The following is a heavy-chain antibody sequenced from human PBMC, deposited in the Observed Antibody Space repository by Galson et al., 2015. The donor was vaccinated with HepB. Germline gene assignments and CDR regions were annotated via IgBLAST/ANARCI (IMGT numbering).Heavy chain of an antibody. V-gene: IGHV3-33*01. CDR3: ARDWEPYCGGDCPFDY. Sequence: SLRLSCAASGFTFSSYGMHWVRQAPGKGLEWVAVIWYDGSNKYYADSVKGRFTISRDNSKNTLYLQMNSLRAEDTAVYYCARDWEPYCGGDCPFDYWGQGTLVTVSS. D-gene: IGHD2-21*02. J-gene: IGHJ4*02. CDR1: GFTFSSYG. CDR2: IWYDGSNK.